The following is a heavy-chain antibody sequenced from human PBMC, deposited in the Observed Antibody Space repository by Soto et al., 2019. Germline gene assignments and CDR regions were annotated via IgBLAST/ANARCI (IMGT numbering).Heavy chain of an antibody. CDR2: ISSSSSYI. V-gene: IGHV3-21*01. J-gene: IGHJ6*03. Sequence: EVQLVESGGGLVKPGGSLRLSCAASGFTFSTYSMNWVRQAPGKGLAWVSSISSSSSYIYYADSVRGRFTISRDNAKNSLFLQMNSLRAEDTAVYYCARGETGQTRMPPDMDVWGKGTTVTVSS. CDR3: ARGETGQTRMPPDMDV. D-gene: IGHD2-2*01. CDR1: GFTFSTYS.